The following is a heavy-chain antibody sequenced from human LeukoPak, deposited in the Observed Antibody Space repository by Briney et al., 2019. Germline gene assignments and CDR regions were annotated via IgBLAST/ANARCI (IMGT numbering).Heavy chain of an antibody. CDR2: ISAYNGNT. CDR1: GYTFTSYG. Sequence: ASVKVSCKASGYTFTSYGISWVRQAPGQGLEWMGWISAYNGNTNYAQKLQGRVTMTTDTSTSTAYMELRSLRSDDTAVYYCARTSSGWWLSDAFDIRGQGTLVTVSS. D-gene: IGHD6-19*01. J-gene: IGHJ4*02. V-gene: IGHV1-18*01. CDR3: ARTSSGWWLSDAFDI.